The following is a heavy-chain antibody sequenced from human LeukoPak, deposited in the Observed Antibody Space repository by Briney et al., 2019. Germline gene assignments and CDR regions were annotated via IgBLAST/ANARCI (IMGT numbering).Heavy chain of an antibody. CDR1: GFIFSSYW. V-gene: IGHV3-7*03. J-gene: IGHJ6*04. CDR3: ARRALRYCSSTSCPAQYYGVDV. Sequence: GGSLRFSCAASGFIFSSYWMSWVRQAPGKGLEWVANIKEDGSEKYYVDSVKGRFTISRDNAKNSLYLQTNSLRAEDTAVYYCARRALRYCSSTSCPAQYYGVDVWGKGTTVTVSS. CDR2: IKEDGSEK. D-gene: IGHD2-2*01.